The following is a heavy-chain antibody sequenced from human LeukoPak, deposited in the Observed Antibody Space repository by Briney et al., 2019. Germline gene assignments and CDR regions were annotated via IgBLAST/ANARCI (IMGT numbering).Heavy chain of an antibody. CDR1: GFTFSSYW. CDR3: SPGSGHAFDI. J-gene: IGHJ3*02. V-gene: IGHV3-74*01. Sequence: GGPLRLSCAASGFTFSSYWMHWVRQVPGKGLVWVSRINSDGSSTSYAVSVKGRFTISRDNAKNTLYVQMNSLRAEDTAVYYCSPGSGHAFDIWGRGTMVTVSS. CDR2: INSDGSST. D-gene: IGHD3-10*01.